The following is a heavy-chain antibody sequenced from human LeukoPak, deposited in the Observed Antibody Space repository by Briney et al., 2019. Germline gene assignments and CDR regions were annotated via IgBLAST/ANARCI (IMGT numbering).Heavy chain of an antibody. J-gene: IGHJ4*02. D-gene: IGHD1-7*01. V-gene: IGHV1-2*02. CDR1: GYTFTAYY. CDR2: IHPSSGVA. Sequence: ASVKVSCKASGYTFTAYYLNWVRQAPGQGLEWLGWIHPSSGVAKLPQRFQGRVTMARDTSITTAYMELSSLRSDDTAVYYCARSPPIWNYVDYFGYWGQGVLVSVSS. CDR3: ARSPPIWNYVDYFGY.